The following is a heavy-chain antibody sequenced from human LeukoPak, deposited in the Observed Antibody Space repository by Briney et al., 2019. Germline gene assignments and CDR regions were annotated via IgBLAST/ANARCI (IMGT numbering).Heavy chain of an antibody. Sequence: PGGSLRLSCAASGFTFSSYAMSWVRQAPGKGLEWVSAISGSGGSTYYADSVKGRFTISRDNSKNTLYLQMNSLRAEDTAEYYCAKGAAAGDNYYYYYMDVWGKGTTVTGSS. CDR3: AKGAAAGDNYYYYYMDV. J-gene: IGHJ6*03. D-gene: IGHD6-13*01. CDR1: GFTFSSYA. CDR2: ISGSGGST. V-gene: IGHV3-23*01.